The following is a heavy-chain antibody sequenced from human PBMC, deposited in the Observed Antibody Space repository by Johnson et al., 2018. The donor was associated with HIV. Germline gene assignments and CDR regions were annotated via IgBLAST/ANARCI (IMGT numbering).Heavy chain of an antibody. Sequence: MQLVESGGGLVQPGGSLRLSCAASGFTVSSNYMSWVRQAPGKWLAWVSVIYSGGSTYYADSVKGRFTISRDSSKNTLYLQMNSLRAEDTAVYYCARKKATVFSTTSTNYAFDIWGQGTMVTVSS. CDR2: IYSGGST. CDR1: GFTVSSNY. D-gene: IGHD1-1*01. J-gene: IGHJ3*02. CDR3: ARKKATVFSTTSTNYAFDI. V-gene: IGHV3-66*01.